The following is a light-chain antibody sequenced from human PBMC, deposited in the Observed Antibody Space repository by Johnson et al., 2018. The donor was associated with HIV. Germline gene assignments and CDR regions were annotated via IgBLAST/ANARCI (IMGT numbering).Light chain of an antibody. CDR2: DNN. CDR1: SSNIGNNY. CDR3: GTWDSSLGGV. V-gene: IGLV1-51*01. Sequence: QSMLTQPPSVSAAPGQKVTISCSGSSSNIGNNYVSWYQQLPGTAPKLLIYDNNKRPSGIPDRFSGSKSGTSATLGITGLQTGDEADYYCGTWDSSLGGVFGTGTMVTVL. J-gene: IGLJ1*01.